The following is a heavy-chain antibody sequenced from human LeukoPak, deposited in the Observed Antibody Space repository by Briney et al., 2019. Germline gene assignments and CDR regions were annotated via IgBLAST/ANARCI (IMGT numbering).Heavy chain of an antibody. CDR2: IYYSGSS. J-gene: IGHJ4*02. CDR1: GGSISSSSYY. CDR3: ASPVRGNSSEENDY. D-gene: IGHD6-6*01. Sequence: SETLSLTCTVSGGSISSSSYYWGWIREPPGKGLEWIGSIYYSGSSYYNPALKSRVTISVDTSKSQFSLKLRSVTAADTAVYYCASPVRGNSSEENDYWGQGTLVTVSS. V-gene: IGHV4-39*01.